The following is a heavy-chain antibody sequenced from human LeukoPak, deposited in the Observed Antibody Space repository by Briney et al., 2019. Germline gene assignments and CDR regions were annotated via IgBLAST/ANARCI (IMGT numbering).Heavy chain of an antibody. D-gene: IGHD6-13*01. Sequence: SETLSLTCALYGGSFSGFYWSCIRQPPGKGLEWIGEIHHSGSTNYNPFLKSRVTISVDTSKNQFSLTLSSVTAADTAVYYCVRMREIGANGISGGDYWGQGTLVTVSS. V-gene: IGHV4-34*01. CDR1: GGSFSGFY. CDR2: IHHSGST. J-gene: IGHJ4*02. CDR3: VRMREIGANGISGGDY.